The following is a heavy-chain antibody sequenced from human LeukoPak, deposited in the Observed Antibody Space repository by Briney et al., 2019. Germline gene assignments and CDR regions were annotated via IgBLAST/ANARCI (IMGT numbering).Heavy chain of an antibody. Sequence: GGSLRLSCAASGFTFSSYSMNWVRQAPGKGLEWVSYISSSSSTIYYADSVKGRFTISRDNSKNTLYLQMNSLRAEDTAVYYCARGYYTASLSFDIWGQGTMVTVSS. J-gene: IGHJ3*02. CDR3: ARGYYTASLSFDI. D-gene: IGHD2-2*02. CDR2: ISSSSSTI. CDR1: GFTFSSYS. V-gene: IGHV3-48*01.